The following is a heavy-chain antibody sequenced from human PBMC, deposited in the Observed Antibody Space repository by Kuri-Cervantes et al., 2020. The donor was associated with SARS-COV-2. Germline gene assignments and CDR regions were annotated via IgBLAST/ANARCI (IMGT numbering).Heavy chain of an antibody. CDR1: GYTFTSYG. J-gene: IGHJ6*02. CDR3: ARDIVVVVAATDYYYYGMDV. D-gene: IGHD2-15*01. CDR2: VSAYNGNT. Sequence: ASVKVSCKASGYTFTSYGISWVRQAPGQGLEWMGWVSAYNGNTNYAQKLQGRVTMTTDTSTSTAYMELRSLRSDDTAVYYCARDIVVVVAATDYYYYGMDVWGQGTTVTVSS. V-gene: IGHV1-18*01.